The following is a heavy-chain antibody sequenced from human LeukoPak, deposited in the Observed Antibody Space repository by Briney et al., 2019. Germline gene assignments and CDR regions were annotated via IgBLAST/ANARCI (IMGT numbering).Heavy chain of an antibody. CDR2: ISSNGGST. CDR1: GFTFSSYG. CDR3: ARVVDYYDSSGYAAYYFDY. D-gene: IGHD3-22*01. Sequence: GGSLRLSCAASGFTFSSYGMSWVRQAPGKGLEYVSAISSNGGSTYYANSVKGRFTISRDNSKNTLYLQMGSLRAEDMAVYYCARVVDYYDSSGYAAYYFDYWGQGTLVTVSS. V-gene: IGHV3-64*01. J-gene: IGHJ4*02.